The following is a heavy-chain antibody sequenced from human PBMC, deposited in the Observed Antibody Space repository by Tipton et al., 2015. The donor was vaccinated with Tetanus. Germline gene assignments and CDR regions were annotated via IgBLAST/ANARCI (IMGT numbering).Heavy chain of an antibody. CDR2: IYYSGNS. V-gene: IGHV4-31*03. Sequence: TLSLTCNVSGGSVNSGGYSWSWIRQRPGEGPEWVGYIYYSGNSYYNPSLQSRASISLDPAKNEFSLILTSVTAADSAVYFCARGLTVWAYFDSWGQGTLVTVST. D-gene: IGHD1-26*01. CDR3: ARGLTVWAYFDS. J-gene: IGHJ4*02. CDR1: GGSVNSGGYS.